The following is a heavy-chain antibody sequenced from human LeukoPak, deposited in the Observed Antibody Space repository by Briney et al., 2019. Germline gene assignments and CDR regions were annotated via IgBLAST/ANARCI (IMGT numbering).Heavy chain of an antibody. CDR3: ARDPHMVVVTAILH. CDR1: GFTVSSNY. J-gene: IGHJ4*02. D-gene: IGHD2-21*02. Sequence: GGSLRLSCAASGFTVSSNYMSWVRQAPGKGLVWVSRINSDGSSTSYADSVKGRFTISRDNAKNTLYLQMNSLSAEDTAVYSCARDPHMVVVTAILHWGQGTLVTVSS. CDR2: INSDGSST. V-gene: IGHV3-74*01.